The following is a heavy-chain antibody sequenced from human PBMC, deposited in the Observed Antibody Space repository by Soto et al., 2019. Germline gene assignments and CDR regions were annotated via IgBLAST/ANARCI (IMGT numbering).Heavy chain of an antibody. V-gene: IGHV4-31*03. CDR2: IYYSGST. J-gene: IGHJ4*02. D-gene: IGHD4-17*01. CDR1: GGSISTGGYY. Sequence: QVQLQESGPGLVTPSQTLSLTCTVSGGSISTGGYYGTWIRQHPGKGLEWIGYIYYSGSTYYNPSLYSRVTRSVDTSKNQFSLKLSSVTAADTAVYYCARGLSVTLFDKWGQGTLVTVSS. CDR3: ARGLSVTLFDK.